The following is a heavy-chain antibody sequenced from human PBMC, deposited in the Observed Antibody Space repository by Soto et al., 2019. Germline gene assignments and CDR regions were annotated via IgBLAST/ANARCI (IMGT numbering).Heavy chain of an antibody. CDR3: ARDRGASGSYFLH. J-gene: IGHJ4*02. D-gene: IGHD1-26*01. CDR1: GFTFSVHG. CDR2: IWFDGSKK. V-gene: IGHV3-33*01. Sequence: GESLKISCAASGFTFSVHGMNWVRQAPGKGLEWIAGIWFDGSKKYYADSVKGRFTISRDNSKDTVFLHVNSLRVEDTAVYYWARDRGASGSYFLHWGQGTPVTVSS.